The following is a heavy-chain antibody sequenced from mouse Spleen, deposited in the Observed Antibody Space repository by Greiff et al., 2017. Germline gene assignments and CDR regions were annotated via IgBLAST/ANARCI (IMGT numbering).Heavy chain of an antibody. CDR2: ISSGGSYT. D-gene: IGHD3-1*01. CDR1: GFTFSSYA. V-gene: IGHV5-9-1*01. J-gene: IGHJ2*01. Sequence: EVKLMESGGGLVKPGGSLKLSCAASGFTFSSYAMSWVRQTPEKRLEWVATISSGGSYTYYPDSVKGRFTISRDNAKNTLYLQMSSLRSEDTAMYYCAIPGLRRVFDYWGQGTTLTVSS. CDR3: AIPGLRRVFDY.